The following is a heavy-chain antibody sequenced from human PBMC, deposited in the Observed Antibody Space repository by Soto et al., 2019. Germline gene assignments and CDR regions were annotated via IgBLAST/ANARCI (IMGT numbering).Heavy chain of an antibody. CDR1: GGSISRSSYF. D-gene: IGHD3-10*01. J-gene: IGHJ4*02. V-gene: IGHV4-39*01. CDR2: IYYSGNT. CDR3: ATLWFGEGDY. Sequence: QLQLQESGPGLVKPSETLSLTCTVSGGSISRSSYFWGWIRQPPGKGLEWIGSIYYSGNTYYNASIRSRVTISVDTSKNQFSLKLSSVTAADTAVYYCATLWFGEGDYWGQGTLVTVSS.